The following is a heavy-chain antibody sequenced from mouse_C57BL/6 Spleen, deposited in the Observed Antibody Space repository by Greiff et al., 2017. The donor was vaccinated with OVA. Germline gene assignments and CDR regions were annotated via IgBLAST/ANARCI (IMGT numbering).Heavy chain of an antibody. CDR3: ARGTTVDFDY. Sequence: VQLQQSGAELVKPGASVKLSCKASGYAFSSYWMNWVKQRPGQGLEWIGKIDPGDGDTNYNGKFKGKATLTADTSSSTAYMQLSSLTSEDSAVYFCARGTTVDFDYWGQGTTLTVSS. V-gene: IGHV1-80*01. D-gene: IGHD1-1*01. J-gene: IGHJ2*01. CDR1: GYAFSSYW. CDR2: IDPGDGDT.